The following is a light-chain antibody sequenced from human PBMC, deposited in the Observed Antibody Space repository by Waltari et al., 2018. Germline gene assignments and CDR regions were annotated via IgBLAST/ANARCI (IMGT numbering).Light chain of an antibody. CDR1: QSVGTK. CDR2: GAS. Sequence: EIVMPQSPVTLSVSPGERATLTCRASQSVGTKLAWYQQKPGQAPRLLIYGASTRATGIAARFSGSGSGTEFTLTISSLQSEDFAIYYCQQYNLWPWTFDQGTKVDIK. V-gene: IGKV3-15*01. CDR3: QQYNLWPWT. J-gene: IGKJ1*01.